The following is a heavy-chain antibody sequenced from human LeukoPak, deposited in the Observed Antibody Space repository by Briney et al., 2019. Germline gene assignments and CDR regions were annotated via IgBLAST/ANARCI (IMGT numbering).Heavy chain of an antibody. CDR1: GFTFSTAW. J-gene: IGHJ3*01. D-gene: IGHD5-24*01. V-gene: IGHV3-74*01. CDR2: IYNDGSDT. Sequence: GGSLRLSCAASGFTFSTAWMHWVRQAPGKGLVWVSRIYNDGSDTTYADSVAGRFTISRDSAKNTLYLQMNSLRAEDTAVYYCATDAGHGFSFWGQGTMVTVSS. CDR3: ATDAGHGFSF.